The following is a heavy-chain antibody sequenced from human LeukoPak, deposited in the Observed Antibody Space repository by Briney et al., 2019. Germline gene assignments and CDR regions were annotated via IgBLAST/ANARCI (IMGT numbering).Heavy chain of an antibody. D-gene: IGHD2-15*01. CDR1: GYTFTSYG. Sequence: ASVKVSCKASGYTFTSYGISWVRQAPGQGLEWMGWISAYNGNTNYAQKLQGRVTMTTDTSTSTAYVELRSLRSDDTAVYYCARDQVVVAVAAKGQFDYWGQGTLVTVSS. CDR2: ISAYNGNT. CDR3: ARDQVVVAVAAKGQFDY. J-gene: IGHJ4*02. V-gene: IGHV1-18*01.